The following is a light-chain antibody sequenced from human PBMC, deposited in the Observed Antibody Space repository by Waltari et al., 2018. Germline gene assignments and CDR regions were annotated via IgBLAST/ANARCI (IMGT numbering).Light chain of an antibody. CDR3: QHYVNLPVT. J-gene: IGKJ1*01. Sequence: SCRANQSVVKSLAWYQQRPGQSPRLLIYDASTRATGTPGRFSGSGFGTDFSLDISSLEPEDFAVYFCQHYVNLPVTFGQGTKVEI. CDR1: QSVVKS. CDR2: DAS. V-gene: IGKV3-20*01.